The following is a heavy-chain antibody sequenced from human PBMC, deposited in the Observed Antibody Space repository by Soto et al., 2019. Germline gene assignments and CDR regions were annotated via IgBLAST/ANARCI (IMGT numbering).Heavy chain of an antibody. CDR2: IIPIFGTA. CDR3: ARDLGGDTVRGMYYYYYGMDV. CDR1: GGTFSSYA. J-gene: IGHJ6*02. D-gene: IGHD2-21*02. Sequence: QVQLVQSGAEVKKPGSSVKVSCKASGGTFSSYAISWVRQAPGQGLEWMGGIIPIFGTANYAQQFQGRVTITADESTSTAYMGLSSRRSEDTAVYYCARDLGGDTVRGMYYYYYGMDVWGHGTTVTVSS. V-gene: IGHV1-69*01.